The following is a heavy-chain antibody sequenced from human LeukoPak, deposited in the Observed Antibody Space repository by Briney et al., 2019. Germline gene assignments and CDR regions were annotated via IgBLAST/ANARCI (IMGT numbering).Heavy chain of an antibody. CDR2: IRYDGNDK. CDR1: GFTFSSYG. D-gene: IGHD2-15*01. V-gene: IGHV3-30*02. CDR3: AKGSLSGGSFYLDY. Sequence: GGSLRLSCAASGFTFSSYGMHWVRQAPGKGLEWVAFIRYDGNDKYYADSVKGRFTISRDKSKNTLYLQMNSLRAEDTAVYYCAKGSLSGGSFYLDYWGQGTLVTVSS. J-gene: IGHJ4*02.